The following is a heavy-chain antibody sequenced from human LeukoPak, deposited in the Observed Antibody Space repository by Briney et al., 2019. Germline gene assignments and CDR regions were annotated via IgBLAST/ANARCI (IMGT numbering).Heavy chain of an antibody. J-gene: IGHJ4*02. Sequence: GGSLRLSCAASGFTFSGWMSWLRQAPGKGLEWVANIKQDATAKYYVDSVKGRFTISRDKAKNSLYLDMNSLRAEDTAVYYCARLVWGTDRYFDLWGQGTLVTVSS. CDR2: IKQDATAK. CDR3: ARLVWGTDRYFDL. V-gene: IGHV3-7*01. D-gene: IGHD3-16*01. CDR1: GFTFSGW.